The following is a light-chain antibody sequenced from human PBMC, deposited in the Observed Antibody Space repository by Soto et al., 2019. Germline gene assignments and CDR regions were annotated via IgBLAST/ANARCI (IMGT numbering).Light chain of an antibody. V-gene: IGLV2-14*01. CDR3: TSYTSSRIVI. J-gene: IGLJ2*01. CDR1: SSDLGGYNY. CDR2: EVS. Sequence: QSALTQPPSASGSPGQSVTISCTGTSSDLGGYNYVSWYQQHPGKAPKLMIYEVSNRPSGVSNRFSGSKSGNTASLTISGLQAEDEADYYCTSYTSSRIVIFGGGTKLTVL.